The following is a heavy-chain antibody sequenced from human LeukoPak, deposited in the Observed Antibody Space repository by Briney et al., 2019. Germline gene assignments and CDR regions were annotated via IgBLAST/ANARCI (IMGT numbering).Heavy chain of an antibody. J-gene: IGHJ5*02. CDR3: ARAIVGGDNNWFDP. CDR2: ISWNSGSI. V-gene: IGHV3-9*01. Sequence: TGGSLRLSCAASGFTFDDYAMHWVGQAPGKRLGWVSGISWNSGSIGYADSVKGRFTISRDNAKNSLYLQMNSLRAEDTAVYYCARAIVGGDNNWFDPWGQGTLVTVSS. D-gene: IGHD2-21*02. CDR1: GFTFDDYA.